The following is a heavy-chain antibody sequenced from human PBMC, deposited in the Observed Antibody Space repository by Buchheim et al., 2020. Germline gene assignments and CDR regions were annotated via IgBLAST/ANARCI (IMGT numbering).Heavy chain of an antibody. Sequence: EVQLVESGGGLVQPGGSLRLSCAASGFTFSSYEMNWVRQAPGKGLEWVSYISSSGSTIYYADSVKGRFTISRDNAKNSLYLLMNSLRAEDTAVYYCARPYYDSSGYYLIYGYWGQGTL. CDR3: ARPYYDSSGYYLIYGY. V-gene: IGHV3-48*03. D-gene: IGHD3-22*01. CDR2: ISSSGSTI. CDR1: GFTFSSYE. J-gene: IGHJ4*02.